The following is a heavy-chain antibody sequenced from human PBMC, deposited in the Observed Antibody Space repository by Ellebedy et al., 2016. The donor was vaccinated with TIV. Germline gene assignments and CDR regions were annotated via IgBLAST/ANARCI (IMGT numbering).Heavy chain of an antibody. CDR2: ISTSSGNT. Sequence: ASVKVSCXASGYTFTSYGINWVRQAPGQGLEAMGWISTSSGNTNYGQKFHGRVSMTTDTSTSTAYMELMSLTSDDTAIYYCARGGYLNFFDLWGQGTLVTVSS. J-gene: IGHJ4*02. V-gene: IGHV1-18*01. CDR1: GYTFTSYG. D-gene: IGHD2-15*01. CDR3: ARGGYLNFFDL.